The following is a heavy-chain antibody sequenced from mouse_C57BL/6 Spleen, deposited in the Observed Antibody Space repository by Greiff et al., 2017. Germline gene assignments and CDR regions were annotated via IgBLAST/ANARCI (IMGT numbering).Heavy chain of an antibody. J-gene: IGHJ2*01. D-gene: IGHD1-1*01. CDR2: ISDGGSYT. Sequence: EVQLVESGGGLVKPGGSLKLSCAASGFTFSSYAMSWVRQTPEKRLEWVATISDGGSYTYYPDNVKGRFTISRDNAKNNLYLQMSHLKSEDTAMYYCARDRGRGYFDDWGQGTTLTVSS. V-gene: IGHV5-4*01. CDR3: ARDRGRGYFDD. CDR1: GFTFSSYA.